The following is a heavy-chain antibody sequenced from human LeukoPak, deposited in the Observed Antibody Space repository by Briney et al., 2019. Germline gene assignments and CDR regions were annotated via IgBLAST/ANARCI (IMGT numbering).Heavy chain of an antibody. V-gene: IGHV3-23*01. J-gene: IGHJ4*02. Sequence: GGSLRLSCAASGFTFSSYAMSWVRQAAGKGREWVSAISVCGGGTYYADSVKGRFTISRDNSKNTLYLQMNSLRGEKKAVYYCAKDNIAVAGYFDSWGQGTLVTVSS. D-gene: IGHD6-19*01. CDR2: ISVCGGGT. CDR3: AKDNIAVAGYFDS. CDR1: GFTFSSYA.